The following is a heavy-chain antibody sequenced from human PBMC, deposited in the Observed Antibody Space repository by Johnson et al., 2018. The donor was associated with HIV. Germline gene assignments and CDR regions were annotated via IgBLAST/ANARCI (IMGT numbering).Heavy chain of an antibody. J-gene: IGHJ3*02. D-gene: IGHD3-10*01. V-gene: IGHV3-7*01. CDR3: ARDKGRGAFDI. Sequence: VQLVESGGGLVQPGGSLRLSCAASGFTFSSYWMSWVRQAPGKGLVWVANIKQDGREKYYVDSVKGRFTISRDKAKNSLYLQMNSLRAEDTAVYYCARDKGRGAFDIWGQGTMVTVSS. CDR1: GFTFSSYW. CDR2: IKQDGREK.